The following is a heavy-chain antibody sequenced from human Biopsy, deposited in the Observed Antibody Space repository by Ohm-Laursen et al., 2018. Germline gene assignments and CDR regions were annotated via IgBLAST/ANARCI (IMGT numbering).Heavy chain of an antibody. CDR2: NIPILGTG. V-gene: IGHV1-69*06. D-gene: IGHD2-2*01. CDR3: ARGRRHCSGTCSRWYFDL. CDR1: EGTFSNYG. J-gene: IGHJ2*01. Sequence: SVKVSCKAPEGTFSNYGVNWVRQAPGQGLEWLGGNIPILGTGNYAHQFQDRVTVVADTSTSTATMELRSLRSDDTAVYYCARGRRHCSGTCSRWYFDLWGRGTLVTVSP.